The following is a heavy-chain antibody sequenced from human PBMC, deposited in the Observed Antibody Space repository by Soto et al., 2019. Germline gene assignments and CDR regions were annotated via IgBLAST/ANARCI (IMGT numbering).Heavy chain of an antibody. D-gene: IGHD3-10*01. J-gene: IGHJ5*02. CDR3: ARERQGLRYYYAPSGFDT. CDR2: NSAYNGNT. Sequence: ASVKVPCQASGYPFTSYGISRVRQAPGQGREWMGWNSAYNGNTNYAQKLQGRVTMTTDTSKSTAYMELRSLRSDDTAVYYCARERQGLRYYYAPSGFDTWGRGTLVTVSS. V-gene: IGHV1-18*01. CDR1: GYPFTSYG.